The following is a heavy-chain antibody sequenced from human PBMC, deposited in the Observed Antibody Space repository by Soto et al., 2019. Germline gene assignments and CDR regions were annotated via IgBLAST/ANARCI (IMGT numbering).Heavy chain of an antibody. CDR3: ARGGKITAYWYFDL. CDR1: GGSFSGYY. D-gene: IGHD1-20*01. J-gene: IGHJ2*01. Sequence: SETLSLTCAVYGGSFSGYYWSWIRQPPGKGLEWIGEINHSGSTNYNPSLKSRVTISVDTSKNQFSLKLSSVTAADTAVYYCARGGKITAYWYFDLWGRGTLVTVSS. V-gene: IGHV4-34*01. CDR2: INHSGST.